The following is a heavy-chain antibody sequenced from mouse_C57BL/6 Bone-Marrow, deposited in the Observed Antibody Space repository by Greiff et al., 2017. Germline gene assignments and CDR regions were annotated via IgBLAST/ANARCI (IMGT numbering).Heavy chain of an antibody. CDR3: ARITTVVATKAMDY. CDR2: IWWDDDK. D-gene: IGHD1-1*01. V-gene: IGHV8-8*01. Sequence: QVTLKVCGPGILQPSQTLSLTCSFSGFSLRTFGMGVGWIRQPSGKCLEWLAHIWWDDDKYYTPALKSRLTISKDTSKNQVFLKIANVDTADTATYYCARITTVVATKAMDYWGQGTSVTVSS. CDR1: GFSLRTFGMG. J-gene: IGHJ4*01.